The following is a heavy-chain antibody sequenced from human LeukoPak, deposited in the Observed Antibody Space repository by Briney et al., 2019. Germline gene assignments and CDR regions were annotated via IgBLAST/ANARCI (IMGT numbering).Heavy chain of an antibody. D-gene: IGHD3-9*01. J-gene: IGHJ6*02. V-gene: IGHV3-73*01. CDR1: GFTFSGSA. CDR3: TRHGYDILTGYYYYGMDV. CDR2: IRSKANSYAT. Sequence: GGSLRLTCAASGFTFSGSAMHWVRQASGKGLEWVGRIRSKANSYATAYAASVKGRFTISRDDSKNTAYLQMNSLKTEDTAVYYCTRHGYDILTGYYYYGMDVWGQGTTVTVSS.